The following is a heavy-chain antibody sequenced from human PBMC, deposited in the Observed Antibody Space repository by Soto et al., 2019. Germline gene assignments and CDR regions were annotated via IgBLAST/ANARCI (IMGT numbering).Heavy chain of an antibody. CDR3: AKDVLQSSGWYLGYYYYGMDV. V-gene: IGHV3-30*18. CDR1: GFTFSSYG. D-gene: IGHD6-19*01. Sequence: QVQLVESGGGVVQPGRSLRLSCAASGFTFSSYGMHWVRQAPGKGLEWVAVISYDGSNKYYADSVKGRFTISRDNSKNTLYLQMNSLRAEDTAVYYCAKDVLQSSGWYLGYYYYGMDVWGQGTTVTVSS. J-gene: IGHJ6*02. CDR2: ISYDGSNK.